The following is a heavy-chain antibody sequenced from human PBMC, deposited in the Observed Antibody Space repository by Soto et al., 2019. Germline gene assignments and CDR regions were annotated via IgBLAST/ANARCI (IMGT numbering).Heavy chain of an antibody. CDR3: ARGQEGVVATH. V-gene: IGHV4-34*01. J-gene: IGHJ4*02. CDR1: GGSLSGYY. Sequence: QVQLQQWGAGLLKPSETLSLNCAVNGGSLSGYYWSWIRQPPGKGLEWIGEIKDGGRTNYSPSLKSRVSISSDTSNNQFSLRLYSVTAADTGVYYCARGQEGVVATHWDQGTLVTVSS. CDR2: IKDGGRT. D-gene: IGHD5-12*01.